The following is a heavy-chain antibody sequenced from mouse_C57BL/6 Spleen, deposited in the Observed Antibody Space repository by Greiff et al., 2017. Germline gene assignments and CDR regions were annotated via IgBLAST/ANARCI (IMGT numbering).Heavy chain of an antibody. V-gene: IGHV1-7*01. CDR2: INPSSGYT. J-gene: IGHJ2*01. CDR1: GYTFTSYW. D-gene: IGHD2-1*01. CDR3: ERMDGNYRLFDY. Sequence: QVQLQQSGAELAKPGASVKLSCKASGYTFTSYWMHWVKQRPGQGLEWIGYINPSSGYTKSNQQFKDKAKLTADKTSSTAYMQLSSLTYEDFAVCYCERMDGNYRLFDYWGQGTTLTVSS.